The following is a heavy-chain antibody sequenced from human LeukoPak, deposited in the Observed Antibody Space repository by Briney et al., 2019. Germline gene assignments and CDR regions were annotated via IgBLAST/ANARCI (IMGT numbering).Heavy chain of an antibody. CDR2: ISGSSRIYT. J-gene: IGHJ4*02. D-gene: IGHD1-26*01. CDR3: ARVGNSGSYFSPFDY. V-gene: IGHV3-11*06. CDR1: GFIFSDYY. Sequence: GGSLRLSCAASGFIFSDYYMSWIRQAPGKGLEWVSYISGSSRIYTNYADSVKGRFTISRDNAKNSLYLQMNSLRAEDTAVYYCARVGNSGSYFSPFDYWGQGTLVTISS.